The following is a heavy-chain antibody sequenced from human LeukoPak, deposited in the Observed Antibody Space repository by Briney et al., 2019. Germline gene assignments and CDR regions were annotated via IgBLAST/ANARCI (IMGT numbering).Heavy chain of an antibody. Sequence: PSETLSLTCAVSGGSISSSNWWSWVRQPPGKGLEWIGEIYHSGSTNYNPSLKSRVTISLDMSKNQFSLKLTSVTPADTAIYYCAREANSGWFDPWGQGTLVTVSS. CDR2: IYHSGST. CDR3: AREANSGWFDP. J-gene: IGHJ5*02. V-gene: IGHV4-4*02. CDR1: GGSISSSNW. D-gene: IGHD3-10*01.